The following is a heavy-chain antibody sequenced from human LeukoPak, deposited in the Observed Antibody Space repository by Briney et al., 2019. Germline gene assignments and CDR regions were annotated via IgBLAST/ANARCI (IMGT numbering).Heavy chain of an antibody. Sequence: PSETLSLTCGVSGGAITNYYWNWIRQAPGKELEWLGYIYYTGSTTYNPSVKSRITISLDTSKKQISLKLRSVTAADTAVYYCTRDRTYGYEGLDAFDIWGQGTMVTVSS. CDR2: IYYTGST. J-gene: IGHJ3*02. V-gene: IGHV4-59*01. CDR3: TRDRTYGYEGLDAFDI. CDR1: GGAITNYY. D-gene: IGHD3-16*01.